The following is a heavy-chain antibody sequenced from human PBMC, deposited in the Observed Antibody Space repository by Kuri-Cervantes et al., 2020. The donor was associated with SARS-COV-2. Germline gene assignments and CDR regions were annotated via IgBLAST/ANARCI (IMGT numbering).Heavy chain of an antibody. CDR2: IYTSGST. D-gene: IGHD3-10*01. CDR3: ARARMVRGVNGAFDI. Sequence: LRLSCTVSGGSISSGSYYWSWIRQPAGKGLEWIGRIYTSGSTNYNPSLKSRVTISVDTSKDQFSLKLSSVTAADTAVYYCARARMVRGVNGAFDIWGQGTMVTVSS. V-gene: IGHV4-61*02. J-gene: IGHJ3*02. CDR1: GGSISSGSYY.